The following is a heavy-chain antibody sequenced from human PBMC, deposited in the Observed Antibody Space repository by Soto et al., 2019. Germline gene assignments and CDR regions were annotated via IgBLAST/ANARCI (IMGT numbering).Heavy chain of an antibody. V-gene: IGHV1-69*13. CDR1: GGTFSSYA. CDR3: ASEASSPFDY. Sequence: SVKVSCKASGGTFSSYAISWVRQAPGQGLEWMGGIIPIFGTANYAQKFQGRVTITADESTSTAYMELSSLRSEDAAVYYCASEASSPFDYWGQGTLVTVSS. CDR2: IIPIFGTA. J-gene: IGHJ4*02. D-gene: IGHD6-13*01.